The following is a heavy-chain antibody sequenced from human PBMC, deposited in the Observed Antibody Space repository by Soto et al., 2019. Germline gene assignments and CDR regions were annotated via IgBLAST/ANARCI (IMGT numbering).Heavy chain of an antibody. J-gene: IGHJ3*02. CDR2: ISWDSGDI. D-gene: IGHD6-6*01. V-gene: IGHV3-9*01. Sequence: EVQLLESGGGFVQPGRSLRLSCAGSGFIFNHYAMYWVRQAPGKGLEWVSNISWDSGDIDYVDSVKGRFTISRDNAKNALYLQMNSLRPEDTALYYCVRSSGGAFDMWGQGTMVTVSS. CDR3: VRSSGGAFDM. CDR1: GFIFNHYA.